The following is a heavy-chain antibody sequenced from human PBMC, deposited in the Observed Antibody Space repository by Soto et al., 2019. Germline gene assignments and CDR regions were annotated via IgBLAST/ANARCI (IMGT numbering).Heavy chain of an antibody. Sequence: GGSLRLSCAASGFTFSTYXLXXXXQAPGRGLEWVSHISATGTNTHYADSVKGRFTISRDNSRNTLYLQMDSLNADDSALYYCARENPYFDCWGQGTLVTVSS. J-gene: IGHJ4*02. CDR3: ARENPYFDC. CDR2: ISATGTNT. CDR1: GFTFSTYX. V-gene: IGHV3-23*01.